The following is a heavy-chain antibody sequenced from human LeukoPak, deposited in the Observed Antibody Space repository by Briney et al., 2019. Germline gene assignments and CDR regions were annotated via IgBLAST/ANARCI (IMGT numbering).Heavy chain of an antibody. V-gene: IGHV3-30*02. CDR3: AKDLYSSTSGFDY. Sequence: GGSLRLSCAASGFTFSSYGMHWVRQAPCKGLEWVAFIRYDGSNKYYADSVKGRFTISRDNSKNTLYLQMNSLRAEDTAVYYCAKDLYSSTSGFDYWGQGTLVTVSS. CDR1: GFTFSSYG. D-gene: IGHD6-13*01. CDR2: IRYDGSNK. J-gene: IGHJ4*02.